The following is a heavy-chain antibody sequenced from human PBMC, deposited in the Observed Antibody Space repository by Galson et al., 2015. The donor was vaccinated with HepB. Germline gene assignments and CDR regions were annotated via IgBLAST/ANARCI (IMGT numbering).Heavy chain of an antibody. J-gene: IGHJ4*02. D-gene: IGHD2-21*01. V-gene: IGHV3-30-3*01. Sequence: SLRLSCAASGFTFSSYAMHWVRQAPGKGLEWVAVISYDGSNKYYADSVKGRFTISRDNSKNTLYLQMNSLRAEDTAVYYCASADPPLSSLYCGGDCYTPGFDYWGQGTLVTVSS. CDR2: ISYDGSNK. CDR3: ASADPPLSSLYCGGDCYTPGFDY. CDR1: GFTFSSYA.